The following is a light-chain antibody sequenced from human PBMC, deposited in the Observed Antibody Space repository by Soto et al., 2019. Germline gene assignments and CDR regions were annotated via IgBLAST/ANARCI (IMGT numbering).Light chain of an antibody. Sequence: EIVLTQSPATLSSSPGERATLSCRASQSVSSYLAWYQQKPGQAPRLLIYDASNRATGIPARFSGSGSGTDFTLTISSLEPEDFAVYYCQQRSNWPCTFGQGTKVEIK. J-gene: IGKJ1*01. V-gene: IGKV3-11*01. CDR1: QSVSSY. CDR2: DAS. CDR3: QQRSNWPCT.